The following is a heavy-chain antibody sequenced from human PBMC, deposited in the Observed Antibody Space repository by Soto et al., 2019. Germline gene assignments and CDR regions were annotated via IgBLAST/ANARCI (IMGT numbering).Heavy chain of an antibody. V-gene: IGHV3-9*01. CDR1: GFTFDDYA. CDR3: AKDPTTVVTGYFDL. CDR2: ISWNSGSI. J-gene: IGHJ2*01. D-gene: IGHD4-17*01. Sequence: GGSLRLSCAASGFTFDDYAMHWVRQAPGKGLEWVSGISWNSGSIGYADSVKGRFTISRDNAKNSLYLQMNSLRAEDTALYYCAKDPTTVVTGYFDLWGRGTLVTVSS.